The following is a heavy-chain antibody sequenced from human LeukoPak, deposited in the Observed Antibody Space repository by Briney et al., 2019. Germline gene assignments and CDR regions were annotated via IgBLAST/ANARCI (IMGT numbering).Heavy chain of an antibody. Sequence: ASVKVSCKASGYTFTSYDIHWVRQAPRQGLEWMGWMNPNSGDTDYAQKFQGRVTITKNTSINTAYMELSSLTSEDTAVYYCAIAAVGFDYWGQGTLVTVSS. D-gene: IGHD6-13*01. V-gene: IGHV1-8*03. CDR1: GYTFTSYD. CDR3: AIAAVGFDY. J-gene: IGHJ4*02. CDR2: MNPNSGDT.